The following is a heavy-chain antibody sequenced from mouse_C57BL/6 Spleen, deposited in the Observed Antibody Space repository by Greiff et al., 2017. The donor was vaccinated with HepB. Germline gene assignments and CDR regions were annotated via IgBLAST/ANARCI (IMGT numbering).Heavy chain of an antibody. CDR1: GYTFTSYW. J-gene: IGHJ2*01. V-gene: IGHV1-55*01. CDR3: ARRDYGSTDYFDY. CDR2: IYPGSGST. Sequence: QVKLQQPGAELVKPGASVKMSCKASGYTFTSYWITWVKQRPGQGLEWIGDIYPGSGSTNYNEKFKSKATLTVDTSSSTAYMQLSSLTSEDSAVYYCARRDYGSTDYFDYWGQGTTLTVSS. D-gene: IGHD1-1*01.